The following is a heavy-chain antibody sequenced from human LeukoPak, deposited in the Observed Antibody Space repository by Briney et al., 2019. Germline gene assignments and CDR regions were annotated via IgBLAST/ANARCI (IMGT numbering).Heavy chain of an antibody. V-gene: IGHV3-53*01. J-gene: IGHJ4*02. CDR1: GFTVSSNY. Sequence: GGSLRLSCAASGFTVSSNYMTWVRQAPGKGLEWVSVIYSDGGTYYADSVKGRFTISRDSSKNTLYLQMNNVRAEDTAVYYCGRNLYSSSWKNYLDSWGQGTLVTVSS. CDR3: GRNLYSSSWKNYLDS. D-gene: IGHD6-13*01. CDR2: IYSDGGT.